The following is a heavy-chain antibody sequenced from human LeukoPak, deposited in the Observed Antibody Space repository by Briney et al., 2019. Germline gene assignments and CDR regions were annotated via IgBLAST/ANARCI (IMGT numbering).Heavy chain of an antibody. CDR2: IYYSGST. Sequence: PSETLSLTCTVSGGSISSSSYYWGWIRQPPGKGLEWIGSIYYSGSTYYNPSLKSRVTISVDTSKNQFSLKLSSVTAADTAVYYCARESWLGGSRPGGYYFDYWGQGTLVTVSS. J-gene: IGHJ4*02. CDR3: ARESWLGGSRPGGYYFDY. CDR1: GGSISSSSYY. D-gene: IGHD1-26*01. V-gene: IGHV4-39*07.